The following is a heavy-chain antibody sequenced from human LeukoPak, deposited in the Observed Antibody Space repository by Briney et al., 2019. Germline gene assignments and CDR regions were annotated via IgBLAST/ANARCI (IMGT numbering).Heavy chain of an antibody. CDR1: GFTFSSYE. CDR3: ARLDASGLDY. J-gene: IGHJ4*02. D-gene: IGHD6-19*01. Sequence: GGSLRLSCAASGFTFSSYEMNWVRQAPGKGLEWVSYISGSGSTIYYADSVKGRFSFSRDNAKTSLYLQMNSLRADATAVYSGARLDASGLDYWGQGTLVTVSS. CDR2: ISGSGSTI. V-gene: IGHV3-48*03.